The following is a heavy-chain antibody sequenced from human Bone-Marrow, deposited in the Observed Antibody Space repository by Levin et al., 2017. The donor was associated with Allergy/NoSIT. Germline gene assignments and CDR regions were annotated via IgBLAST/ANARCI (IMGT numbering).Heavy chain of an antibody. CDR3: VKDALVAMPGDC. V-gene: IGHV3-64D*06. J-gene: IGHJ6*02. CDR1: GFTFSNYI. D-gene: IGHD2-2*01. CDR2: INSNGTGT. Sequence: QAGGSLRLSCSASGFTFSNYIIHWVRQAPGKGLEYVSAINSNGTGTYYADSVKGRFTISRDNSKNTLYLQMSSLTTEDTAVYYCVKDALVAMPGDCWGQGTTVTVSS.